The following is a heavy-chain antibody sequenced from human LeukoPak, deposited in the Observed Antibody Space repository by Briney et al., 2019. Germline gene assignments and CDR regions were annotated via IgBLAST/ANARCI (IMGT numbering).Heavy chain of an antibody. Sequence: GRSLRLSCAASGFTFSSYGMHWVRQAPGKGLEWVAVIWYDGSNKYYADSVKGRFTISRDNSKNTLYLQMNSLRAEDTAVYYCAASRGFLEWLLYYWGQGTLVTVSS. CDR2: IWYDGSNK. V-gene: IGHV3-33*01. J-gene: IGHJ4*02. CDR1: GFTFSSYG. D-gene: IGHD3-3*01. CDR3: AASRGFLEWLLYY.